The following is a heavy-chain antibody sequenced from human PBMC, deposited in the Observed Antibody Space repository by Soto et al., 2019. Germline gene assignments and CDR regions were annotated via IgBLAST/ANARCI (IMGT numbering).Heavy chain of an antibody. V-gene: IGHV3-30-3*01. J-gene: IGHJ4*02. CDR1: GFTFSSYA. CDR2: ISYDGSNK. Sequence: GGSLRLSCAASGFTFSSYAMHWVRQAPGKGLEWVAVISYDGSNKYYADSVKGRFTISRDNSKNTLYLQMNSLRAEDTAVYYSARDHLLQGYCSGGSCYSYFDYWGQGTLVTVSS. CDR3: ARDHLLQGYCSGGSCYSYFDY. D-gene: IGHD2-15*01.